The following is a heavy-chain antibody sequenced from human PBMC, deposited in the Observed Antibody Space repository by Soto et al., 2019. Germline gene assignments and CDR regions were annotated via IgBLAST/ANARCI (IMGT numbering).Heavy chain of an antibody. J-gene: IGHJ4*02. CDR3: ARVSRQWLVHTYLDY. CDR1: GGSFSGYY. Sequence: SETLSLTCAVYGGSFSGYYWSWIRQPPGKGLEWIGEINHSGSTNYNPSLKSRVTISVDTSKNQFSLKLSSVTAADTAVYYCARVSRQWLVHTYLDYWGQGTLVTVSS. V-gene: IGHV4-34*01. CDR2: INHSGST. D-gene: IGHD6-19*01.